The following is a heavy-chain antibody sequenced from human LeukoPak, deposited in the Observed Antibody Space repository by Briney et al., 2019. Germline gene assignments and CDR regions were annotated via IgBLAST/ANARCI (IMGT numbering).Heavy chain of an antibody. D-gene: IGHD6-19*01. V-gene: IGHV4-4*02. CDR2: IYDSGST. Sequence: SETLSLACAVSGGSMGSSNGGSWVRQPPGKGLEWNGEIYDSGSTNYNPSLKSRDTLSVEKSKNQFSLKLSSVTAADTPVYHRARATIAVAPFDIWGQGTMVTVPS. J-gene: IGHJ3*02. CDR3: ARATIAVAPFDI. CDR1: GGSMGSSNG.